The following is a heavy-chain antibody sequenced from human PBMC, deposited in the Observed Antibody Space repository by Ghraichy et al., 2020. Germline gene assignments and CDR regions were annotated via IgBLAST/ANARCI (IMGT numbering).Heavy chain of an antibody. V-gene: IGHV3-21*01. Sequence: GGSLRLSCAASGFTFSSYSMNWVRQAPGKGLEWVSSISSSSSYIYYADSVKGRFTISRDNAKNSLYLQMNSLRAEDTAVYYCARDRGWLRQRTTAIDYWGQGTLVTVSS. CDR3: ARDRGWLRQRTTAIDY. J-gene: IGHJ4*02. CDR1: GFTFSSYS. CDR2: ISSSSSYI. D-gene: IGHD5-12*01.